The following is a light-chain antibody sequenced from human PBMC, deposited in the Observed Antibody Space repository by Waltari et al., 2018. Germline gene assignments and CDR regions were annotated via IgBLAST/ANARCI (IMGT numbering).Light chain of an antibody. CDR1: QSVSIN. Sequence: EVVMTQPPATLSVSPGDRATLSCRASQSVSINLAWYQQKPGQAPRLLIHGASTRATGIPARFSGSGSGTEFTLTISSLQSEDFAVYYCQQYNYWPWTFGQGTKVEIK. J-gene: IGKJ1*01. CDR3: QQYNYWPWT. V-gene: IGKV3-15*01. CDR2: GAS.